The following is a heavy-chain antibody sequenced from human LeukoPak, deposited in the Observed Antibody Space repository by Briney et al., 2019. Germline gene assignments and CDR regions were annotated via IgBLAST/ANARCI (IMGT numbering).Heavy chain of an antibody. V-gene: IGHV3-11*04. CDR3: ARDQAYYLPDY. CDR1: GFTFSDYY. CDR2: ISSSSSAI. J-gene: IGHJ4*02. Sequence: GGSLRLSCAASGFTFSDYYMSWIRQAPGKGLEWVSYISSSSSAIYYADSVKGRFTISRDNARNSLYLQMTSLRAEDTAVYYCARDQAYYLPDYWGQGTLVTVSS. D-gene: IGHD3-16*01.